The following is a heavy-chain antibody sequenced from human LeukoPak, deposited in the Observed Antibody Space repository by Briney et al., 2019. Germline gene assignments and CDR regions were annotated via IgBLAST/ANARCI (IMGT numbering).Heavy chain of an antibody. CDR1: GGSISSHY. Sequence: SETLSLTCTVSGGSISSHYWSWIRQPPGKGLEWIGYIYHSGSTNYNPSLKSRVTISVDTSKNQFSLKLSSVTAADTAVYYCARVDSTVTTFDYWGQGTQVTVSS. D-gene: IGHD4-11*01. CDR3: ARVDSTVTTFDY. V-gene: IGHV4-59*11. CDR2: IYHSGST. J-gene: IGHJ4*02.